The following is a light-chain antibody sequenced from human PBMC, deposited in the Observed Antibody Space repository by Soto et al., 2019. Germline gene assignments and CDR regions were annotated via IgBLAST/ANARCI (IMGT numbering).Light chain of an antibody. J-gene: IGLJ1*01. Sequence: QSALPQPASVSGSPGQSVTISCTGTSTDFVGYNRVSWYQQPPGTAPKLMIYEVSKRPSGVPDRFSGSKSGNTASLTISGLQAADEADYYCSLYASENADVFGTG. CDR1: STDFVGYNR. CDR3: SLYASENADV. CDR2: EVS. V-gene: IGLV2-18*01.